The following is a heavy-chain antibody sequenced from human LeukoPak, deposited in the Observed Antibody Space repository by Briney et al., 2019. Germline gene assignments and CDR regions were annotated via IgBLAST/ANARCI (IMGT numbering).Heavy chain of an antibody. Sequence: NPSETLSLTCTVSGGSISSYYWSWIRQPPGKGLEWIGYIYYSGSTNYNPSLKSRVTISVDTSKNRFSLKLSSVTAADTAVYYCATFRGGDNYYFDYWGQGSLVTVSS. V-gene: IGHV4-59*12. D-gene: IGHD3-16*01. CDR3: ATFRGGDNYYFDY. CDR1: GGSISSYY. CDR2: IYYSGST. J-gene: IGHJ4*02.